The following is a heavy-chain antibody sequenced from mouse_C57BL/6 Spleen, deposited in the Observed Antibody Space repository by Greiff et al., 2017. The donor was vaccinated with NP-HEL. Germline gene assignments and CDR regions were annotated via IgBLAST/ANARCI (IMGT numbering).Heavy chain of an antibody. J-gene: IGHJ2*01. CDR3: ARGDYGNYGPFDY. CDR2: IYPRSGNT. D-gene: IGHD2-1*01. CDR1: GYTFTSYG. V-gene: IGHV1-81*01. Sequence: QVQLQESGAELARPGASVKLSCTASGYTFTSYGISWVQQRTGQGLEWIGEIYPRSGNTYYNEKFKGKATLTADKSSRTAYMELRSLTSEDSAVYFCARGDYGNYGPFDYWGQGTTLTVSS.